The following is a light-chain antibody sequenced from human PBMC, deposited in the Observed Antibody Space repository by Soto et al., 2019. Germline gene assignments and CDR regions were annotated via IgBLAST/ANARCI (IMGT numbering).Light chain of an antibody. CDR1: SSDVGGYNY. J-gene: IGLJ1*01. CDR3: SSYGGSNNFYV. Sequence: QSALTQPPSASGSPGQSVTISCTGTSSDVGGYNYVSWYQQHPGKAPKLMIYEVSKRSSGVPDRFSGSKSGNTASLTVSGLQAEDEADYYCSSYGGSNNFYVFGTGTKLTVL. V-gene: IGLV2-8*01. CDR2: EVS.